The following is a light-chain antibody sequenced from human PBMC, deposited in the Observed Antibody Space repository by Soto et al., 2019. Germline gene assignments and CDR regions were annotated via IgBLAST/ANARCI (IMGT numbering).Light chain of an antibody. CDR3: QQYGNSTRT. CDR1: QRIXSN. CDR2: AAS. V-gene: IGKV3-20*01. J-gene: IGKJ5*01. Sequence: IVMTQSPATLSVSQGESATLACRASQRIXSNFVWYQKTPGQAPRLLTSAASSRATGIPDRFSGSGSGTDFTLTVSRLEPEDFALYYCQQYGNSTRTFGQGTRLEIK.